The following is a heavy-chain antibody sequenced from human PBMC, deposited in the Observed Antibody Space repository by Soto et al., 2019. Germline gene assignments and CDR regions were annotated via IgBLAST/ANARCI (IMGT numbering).Heavy chain of an antibody. CDR3: AADSEGGYYYYYGMDV. J-gene: IGHJ6*02. V-gene: IGHV1-58*01. Sequence: GASVKVSRKASGFTFTSSAVQWVRQARGQRLEWIGWIVVGSGNTNYAQKFQERVTITRDMSTSTAYMELSSLRSEDTAVYYCAADSEGGYYYYYGMDVWGQGTTVTVSS. CDR2: IVVGSGNT. CDR1: GFTFTSSA.